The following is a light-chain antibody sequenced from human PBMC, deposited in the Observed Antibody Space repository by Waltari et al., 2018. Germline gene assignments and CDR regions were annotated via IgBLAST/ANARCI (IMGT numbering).Light chain of an antibody. CDR2: VNSDGSH. CDR3: QTGGHGTWV. CDR1: SGHSSTA. V-gene: IGLV4-69*02. J-gene: IGLJ3*02. Sequence: QLALTQSPSASASLGASVKLTCTLTSGHSSTAVAWLQQQPEKGPRYLMKVNSDGSHSKGDDIPDRFSGSGSGAERYLTISSLQSEDEADYYCQTGGHGTWVFGGGTKLTVL.